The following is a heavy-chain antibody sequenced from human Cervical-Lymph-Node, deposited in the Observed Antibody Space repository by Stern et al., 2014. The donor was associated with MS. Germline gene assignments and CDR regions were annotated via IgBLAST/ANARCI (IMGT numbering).Heavy chain of an antibody. CDR3: ARGRGISRVSDS. CDR2: IFYRGRT. J-gene: IGHJ4*02. D-gene: IGHD2/OR15-2a*01. Sequence: QLQLQESGPGLVKPSATLSLTCTVSGGSISTYYWSWIRQSPEKGLEWIGYIFYRGRTNYNPSLKSRVTISVDTSINQFSLNVSSVTAADTAVYYCARGRGISRVSDSWGQGTLVAVSS. CDR1: GGSISTYY. V-gene: IGHV4-59*01.